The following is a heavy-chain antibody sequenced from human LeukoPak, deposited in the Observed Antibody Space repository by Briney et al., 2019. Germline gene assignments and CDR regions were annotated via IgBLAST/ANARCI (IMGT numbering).Heavy chain of an antibody. CDR1: GFTFSSYS. J-gene: IGHJ4*02. D-gene: IGHD6-13*01. V-gene: IGHV3-21*01. CDR2: ISSGSGYI. CDR3: ARDGWPGSSYYRPFDY. Sequence: PGGSLRLSCAASGFTFSSYSINWVRQAPGKGLEWVSSISSGSGYIYYADSVKGRFTISRDDAKSSLYLQMNSLRADDTAVYCCARDGWPGSSYYRPFDYWGQGTLVTVSS.